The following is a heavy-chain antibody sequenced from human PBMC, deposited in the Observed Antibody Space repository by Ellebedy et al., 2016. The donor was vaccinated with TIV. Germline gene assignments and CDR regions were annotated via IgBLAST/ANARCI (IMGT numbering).Heavy chain of an antibody. J-gene: IGHJ6*03. D-gene: IGHD4-11*01. Sequence: GESLKISXSASGFTFSSYAMHWVRQAPGKGLEYVSAISSNGGSTYYADSVKGRFTISRDNSKNTLYLQMNSLRAEDTAVYYCAKDGHITVTPPYYYYYYMDVWGKGATVTVSS. V-gene: IGHV3-64*04. CDR3: AKDGHITVTPPYYYYYYMDV. CDR1: GFTFSSYA. CDR2: ISSNGGST.